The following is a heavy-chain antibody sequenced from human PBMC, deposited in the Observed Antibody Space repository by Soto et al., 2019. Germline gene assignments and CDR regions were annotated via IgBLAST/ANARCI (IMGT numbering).Heavy chain of an antibody. CDR3: ARDPYCSGGSCSWTTDY. J-gene: IGHJ4*02. CDR2: IYYSGST. Sequence: PSETLSLTCTVSGGSISSGDYYWSWIRQPPGKGLEWIGYIYYSGSTYYNPSLKSRVTISVDTSKNQFSLKLSSVTAADTAVYYCARDPYCSGGSCSWTTDYWGQGTLVTVSS. V-gene: IGHV4-30-4*01. D-gene: IGHD2-15*01. CDR1: GGSISSGDYY.